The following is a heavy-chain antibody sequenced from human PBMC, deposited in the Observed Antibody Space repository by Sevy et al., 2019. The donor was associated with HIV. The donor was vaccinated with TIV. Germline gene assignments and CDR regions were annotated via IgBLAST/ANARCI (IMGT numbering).Heavy chain of an antibody. Sequence: ASVKVSCKASGYTFTSYAMHWVRQAPGQRLEWMGWSNAGNGNTKYSQEFQGRVTITRDTSASTAYMELSSLRSEDMAVYYCARDHCTSYCSSTSCYYYYYGMDVWGQGTTVTVSS. CDR3: ARDHCTSYCSSTSCYYYYYGMDV. CDR1: GYTFTSYA. CDR2: SNAGNGNT. J-gene: IGHJ6*02. V-gene: IGHV1-3*02. D-gene: IGHD2-2*01.